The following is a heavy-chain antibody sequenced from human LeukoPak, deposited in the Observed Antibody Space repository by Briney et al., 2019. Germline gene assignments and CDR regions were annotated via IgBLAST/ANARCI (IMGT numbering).Heavy chain of an antibody. D-gene: IGHD1-1*01. CDR3: ARRGLENWFDP. CDR1: GFTFSSYA. CDR2: IYYSGST. V-gene: IGHV4-39*01. Sequence: GSLRLSCAVSGFTFSSYAMSWVRQAPGKGLEWIGSIYYSGSTYYNPSLKSRVTISVDTSKNQFSLKLSSVTAADTAVYYCARRGLENWFDPWGQGTLVTVSS. J-gene: IGHJ5*02.